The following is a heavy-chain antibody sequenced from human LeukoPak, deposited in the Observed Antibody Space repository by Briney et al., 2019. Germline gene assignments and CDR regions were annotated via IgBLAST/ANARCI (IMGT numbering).Heavy chain of an antibody. J-gene: IGHJ4*02. V-gene: IGHV3-9*01. D-gene: IGHD6-13*01. Sequence: PGRSLRLSCAASGFTFDDYAMHWVRQAPGKGLELVSGISWHRGSIGYADAVKGRFTISRDNAKNSLYLQMNSLRAEDTALYYCAKDAPRHIAAAGDYWGQGTLVTVSS. CDR3: AKDAPRHIAAAGDY. CDR1: GFTFDDYA. CDR2: ISWHRGSI.